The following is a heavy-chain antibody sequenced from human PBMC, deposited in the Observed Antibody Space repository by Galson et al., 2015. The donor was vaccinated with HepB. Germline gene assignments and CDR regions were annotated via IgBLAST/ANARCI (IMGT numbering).Heavy chain of an antibody. CDR1: GFTFGDYA. CDR2: IRSKTDGGTT. V-gene: IGHV3-49*03. D-gene: IGHD2-2*01. CDR3: TTDCSSTSCEPYYYYGMDV. Sequence: SLRLSCAASGFTFGDYAMSWFRQAPGKGLEWVGFIRSKTDGGTTDYAAPVKGRFTISRDDSKNTLYLQMNSLKTEDTAVYYCTTDCSSTSCEPYYYYGMDVWGQGTTVAVSS. J-gene: IGHJ6*02.